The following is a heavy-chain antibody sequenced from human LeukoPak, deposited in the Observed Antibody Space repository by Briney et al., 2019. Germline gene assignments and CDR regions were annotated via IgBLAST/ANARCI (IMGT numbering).Heavy chain of an antibody. Sequence: SETLSLTCTVSGGSISSYYWSWIRQPPGKGLEWIGDIYYSGSTNSNPSLKSRVTISLDTSTNKFSLKLSSVTPADTAVYYCASGPLAYYTDVWGKGTTVTISS. J-gene: IGHJ6*03. V-gene: IGHV4-59*01. CDR3: ASGPLAYYTDV. CDR1: GGSISSYY. CDR2: IYYSGST.